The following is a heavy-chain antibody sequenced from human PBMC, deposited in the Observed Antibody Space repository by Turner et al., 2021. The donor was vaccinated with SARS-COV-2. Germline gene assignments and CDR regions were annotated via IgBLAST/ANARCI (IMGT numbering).Heavy chain of an antibody. Sequence: VQLVESGGGLVQPVRSLRLSCAASGFTFSSYAMHWVRQAPGKGLEWVAVISYDGSNKYYADSVKGRFTISRDNSKNTLYLQMNSLRAEDTAVYYCARDSPYCTNGVCYTSYYGMDVWGQGTTVTVSS. V-gene: IGHV3-30*04. CDR3: ARDSPYCTNGVCYTSYYGMDV. CDR1: GFTFSSYA. J-gene: IGHJ6*02. CDR2: ISYDGSNK. D-gene: IGHD2-8*01.